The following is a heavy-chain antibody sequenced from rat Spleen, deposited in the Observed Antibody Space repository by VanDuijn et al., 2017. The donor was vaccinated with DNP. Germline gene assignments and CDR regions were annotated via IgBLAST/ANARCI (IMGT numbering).Heavy chain of an antibody. CDR1: GFSLTSHH. J-gene: IGHJ2*01. CDR3: ARDWDGYNIDY. CDR2: IGTGGTT. Sequence: QVQLKESGPGLVQPSQTLSLACTVSGFSLTSHHVHWVRQPSGKGLEWMGIIGTGGTTEYNPILKSRLSISRDTSKSQVFLIMNRLQSEDTATYYCARDWDGYNIDYWGQGVMVTVSS. V-gene: IGHV2-30*01. D-gene: IGHD4-1*01.